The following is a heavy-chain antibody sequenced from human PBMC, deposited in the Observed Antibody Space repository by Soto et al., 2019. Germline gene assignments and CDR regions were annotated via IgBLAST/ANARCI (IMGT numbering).Heavy chain of an antibody. J-gene: IGHJ4*02. CDR2: ISSGSAT. CDR3: AKETYCSGGSCYFFDY. CDR1: GFTFSDYY. Sequence: GGSLRHSCAASGFTFSDYYMTWLRQAAGTGLDWISFISSGSATYATYADSVKGRFTISRDNAKNSLYLQMNSLRAEDTALYYCAKETYCSGGSCYFFDYWGQGTLVTVSS. D-gene: IGHD2-15*01. V-gene: IGHV3-11*05.